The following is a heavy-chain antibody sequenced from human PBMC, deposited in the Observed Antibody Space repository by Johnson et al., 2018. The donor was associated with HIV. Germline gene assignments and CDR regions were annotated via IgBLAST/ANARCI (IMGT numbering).Heavy chain of an antibody. Sequence: VQLVESGGGLVKPGGSLRLSCAASGFTFDDYGMSWVRQGSGKGLEWVSAISGSGGSTYYADSVKGRFTISRDNSKNTLYLQMNSLRAEDTALYYCARWIRYCGGDCYDVFDIWGQGTKVTVSS. CDR1: GFTFDDYG. CDR2: ISGSGGST. D-gene: IGHD2-21*02. V-gene: IGHV3-23*04. J-gene: IGHJ3*02. CDR3: ARWIRYCGGDCYDVFDI.